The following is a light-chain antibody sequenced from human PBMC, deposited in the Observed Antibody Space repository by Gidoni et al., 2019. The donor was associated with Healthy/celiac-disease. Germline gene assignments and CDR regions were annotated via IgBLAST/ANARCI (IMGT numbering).Light chain of an antibody. CDR2: DVS. V-gene: IGLV2-14*01. J-gene: IGLJ1*01. CDR3: SSYTSSSTLHV. CDR1: SSDVGGSNY. Sequence: QSALTQPASVSGSPGQSITIPCTGTSSDVGGSNYVSWYQQHPGKAPKLMIYDVSNRPSGVSNRFSGSKSGNTASLTISGLQAEDEADYYCSSYTSSSTLHVFGTGTKVTVL.